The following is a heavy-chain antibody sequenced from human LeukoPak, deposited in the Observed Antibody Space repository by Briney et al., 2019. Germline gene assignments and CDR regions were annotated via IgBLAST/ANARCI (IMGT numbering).Heavy chain of an antibody. D-gene: IGHD3-9*01. CDR3: ARGGYFDWLPYDY. V-gene: IGHV1-18*01. CDR2: ISAYNGNT. Sequence: ASVKVSCKASGYTFTSYGISWVRQAPGQGLEWMGWISAYNGNTNYAQKFQGRVTMTRDTSISTAYMELSRLRSDDTAVYYCARGGYFDWLPYDYWGQGTLVTVSS. CDR1: GYTFTSYG. J-gene: IGHJ4*02.